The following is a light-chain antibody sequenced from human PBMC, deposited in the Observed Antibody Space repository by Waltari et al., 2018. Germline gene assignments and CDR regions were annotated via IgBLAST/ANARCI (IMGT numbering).Light chain of an antibody. CDR3: ASYTSSSTRV. Sequence: QSALTQPASVSGSPGQSITIFCTGTSSDVGGYNFVSWYQQHPGKAPKLMIFEVTNRPSGVSNRFSGSKSGNTASLTISGLLAEDEADYFCASYTSSSTRVFGGGTKLTVL. V-gene: IGLV2-14*01. J-gene: IGLJ3*02. CDR1: SSDVGGYNF. CDR2: EVT.